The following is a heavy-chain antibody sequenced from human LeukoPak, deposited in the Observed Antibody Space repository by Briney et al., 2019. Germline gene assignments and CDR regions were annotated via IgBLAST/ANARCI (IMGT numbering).Heavy chain of an antibody. CDR3: AKAGGSGNYYFDY. CDR2: IKEDGSAK. J-gene: IGHJ4*02. Sequence: TGGSLRLSCTVSGFTFSSFWMSWVRQAPGKGLERVANIKEDGSAKFYLDSVKGRFTISRDNSKNTLYLQMNSLRAEDTAVYYCAKAGGSGNYYFDYWGQGTLVTVSS. D-gene: IGHD1-26*01. V-gene: IGHV3-7*01. CDR1: GFTFSSFW.